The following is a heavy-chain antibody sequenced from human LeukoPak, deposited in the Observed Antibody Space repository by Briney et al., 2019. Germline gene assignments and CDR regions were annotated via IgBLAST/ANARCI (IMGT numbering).Heavy chain of an antibody. D-gene: IGHD2-21*02. CDR2: INPNSGGT. V-gene: IGHV1-2*02. Sequence: GASVKVSCKSSGYSFTCYYIHWVLQAPGQGLEWTGWINPNSGGTNYAQKFQDRVTMTRDTSISTAYMELSRLRSDDTAFYYCSRDLRGTADYWGQGTLVTVSA. CDR1: GYSFTCYY. CDR3: SRDLRGTADY. J-gene: IGHJ4*02.